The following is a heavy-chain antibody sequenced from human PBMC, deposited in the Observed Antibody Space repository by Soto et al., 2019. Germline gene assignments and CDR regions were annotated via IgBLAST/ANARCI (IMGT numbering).Heavy chain of an antibody. CDR3: AKFEVVVAATGHYFDY. J-gene: IGHJ4*02. V-gene: IGHV3-23*01. CDR1: GFTFSSYA. D-gene: IGHD2-15*01. Sequence: PGGSLRLSCAASGFTFSSYAMSWVRQAPGKGLEWVSAISGSGGSTYYADSVKGRFTISRDNSKNTLYLQMNSLRAEDTAVYYCAKFEVVVAATGHYFDYWGQGTLVTVS. CDR2: ISGSGGST.